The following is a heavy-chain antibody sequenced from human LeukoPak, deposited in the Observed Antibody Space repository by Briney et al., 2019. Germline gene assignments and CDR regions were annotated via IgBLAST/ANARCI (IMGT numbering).Heavy chain of an antibody. D-gene: IGHD1-1*01. Sequence: GGSLRLSCAASGFTFSSYGMHWVRQAPGKGLEWVAFIRYDGSNKYYADSVKGRFTISRDNSKYTLYLQMNSLRAEDTAVYYCAKDGWNDVLVAFDIWGQGTMVTVSS. V-gene: IGHV3-30*02. CDR2: IRYDGSNK. CDR1: GFTFSSYG. J-gene: IGHJ3*02. CDR3: AKDGWNDVLVAFDI.